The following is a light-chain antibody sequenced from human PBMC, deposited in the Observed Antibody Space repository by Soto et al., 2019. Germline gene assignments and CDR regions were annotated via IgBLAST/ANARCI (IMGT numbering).Light chain of an antibody. J-gene: IGLJ1*01. Sequence: LTHPASVSRSPGQSITISCTGTSIDVGAYYSVSWYQHHPGKAPKLIIYGVTNRPSGVSNRFSGSKSGNTASLTISGLQAEDEADYHCSSYTSGSSHYVFGTGTKVTVL. CDR1: SIDVGAYYS. CDR3: SSYTSGSSHYV. CDR2: GVT. V-gene: IGLV2-14*01.